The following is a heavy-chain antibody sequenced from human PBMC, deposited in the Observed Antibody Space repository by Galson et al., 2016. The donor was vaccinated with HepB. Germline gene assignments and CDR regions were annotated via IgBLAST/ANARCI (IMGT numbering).Heavy chain of an antibody. CDR2: IYFTGST. CDR1: GGSVSSGSYY. D-gene: IGHD2-2*01. Sequence: SETLSLTCTVSGGSVSSGSYYWTWIRQPPGKGLEWIGYIYFTGSTNYNPSLKSRVTISIDTSKNQFSLKLSSVTAADTAVYYCARGRADIVVVPTANNYFDPWGQGTLVTVSS. J-gene: IGHJ5*02. CDR3: ARGRADIVVVPTANNYFDP. V-gene: IGHV4-61*01.